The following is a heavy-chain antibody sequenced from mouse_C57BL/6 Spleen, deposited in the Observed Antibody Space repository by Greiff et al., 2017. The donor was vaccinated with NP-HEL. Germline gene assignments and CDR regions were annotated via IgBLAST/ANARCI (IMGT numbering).Heavy chain of an antibody. CDR3: TRGYYGGYYFDY. V-gene: IGHV1-15*01. CDR2: IDPETGGT. J-gene: IGHJ2*01. Sequence: QVHVKQSGAELVRPGASVTLSCKASGYTFTDYEMHWVKQTPVHGLEWIGAIDPETGGTAYNQKFKGKAILTADKSSSTAYMELRSLTSEDSAVYYCTRGYYGGYYFDYWGQGTTLTVSS. D-gene: IGHD1-1*02. CDR1: GYTFTDYE.